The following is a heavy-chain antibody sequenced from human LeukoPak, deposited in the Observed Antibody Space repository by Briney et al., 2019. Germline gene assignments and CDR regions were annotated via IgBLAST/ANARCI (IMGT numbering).Heavy chain of an antibody. V-gene: IGHV4-34*01. J-gene: IGHJ4*02. CDR2: INHSGST. CDR1: GGSFSGYY. CDR3: ARDKGTLTDY. Sequence: SETLSLTCAVYGGSFSGYYWSWIRQPPGKGLEWIGEINHSGSTNYNPSLKSRVTISVDTSKNQFSLKLSSVTAEDTAVYYCARDKGTLTDYWGQGILVTVSS.